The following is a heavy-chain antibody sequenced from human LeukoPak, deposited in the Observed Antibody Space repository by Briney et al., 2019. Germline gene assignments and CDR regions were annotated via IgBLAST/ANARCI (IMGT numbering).Heavy chain of an antibody. CDR2: IKQDGSEK. D-gene: IGHD4-17*01. CDR1: GFTFGTYW. Sequence: GGSLRLSCGASGFTFGTYWMHWVRQAPGKGLEWVANIKQDGSEKYYVDSVKGRFTISRDNAKNSLYLQMNSLRAEDTAVYYCARVATVTNWYFDLWGRGTLVTVSS. V-gene: IGHV3-7*01. CDR3: ARVATVTNWYFDL. J-gene: IGHJ2*01.